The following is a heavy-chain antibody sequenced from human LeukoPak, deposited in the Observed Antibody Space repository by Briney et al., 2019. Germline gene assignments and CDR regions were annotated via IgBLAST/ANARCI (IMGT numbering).Heavy chain of an antibody. CDR2: ISYDGSNK. CDR3: ARLSLEQQQLESYGMDV. V-gene: IGHV3-30-3*01. Sequence: GGSLRLSCAASGFTFSGYAMHWVRQAPGKGLEWVAVISYDGSNKYYADSVKGRFTISRDNSKNTLYLQMNSLRAEDTAVYYCARLSLEQQQLESYGMDVWGQGTTVTVSS. CDR1: GFTFSGYA. J-gene: IGHJ6*02. D-gene: IGHD6-13*01.